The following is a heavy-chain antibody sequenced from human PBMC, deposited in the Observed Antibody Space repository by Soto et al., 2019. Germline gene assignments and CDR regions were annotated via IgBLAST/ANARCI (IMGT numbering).Heavy chain of an antibody. D-gene: IGHD6-19*01. CDR1: GLTFSKYW. J-gene: IGHJ6*02. Sequence: EVQLVESGGGLVQPGGSLRLSCAASGLTFSKYWMTWVRQAPGKGLEWVATIKHDGSEKSYLDSVEGRFTISRDNAKNTLSLQMNSLRVEDTAVYFCASVPGSPGYHGLDVWGQGTTVTVSS. CDR3: ASVPGSPGYHGLDV. CDR2: IKHDGSEK. V-gene: IGHV3-7*03.